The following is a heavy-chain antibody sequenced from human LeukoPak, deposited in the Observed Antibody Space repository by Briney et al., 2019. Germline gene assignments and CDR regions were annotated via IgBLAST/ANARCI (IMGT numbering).Heavy chain of an antibody. Sequence: SQTLSLTCTVSGGSISSGGYYWSWIRQHPGKGLEWIGYIYYSGSTYYNPSLKSRVTISVDTSKNQFSLKLSSVTAADTAVYYCARTPYSGYDYVGYFDYWGQGTLVTVSS. V-gene: IGHV4-31*03. CDR3: ARTPYSGYDYVGYFDY. J-gene: IGHJ4*02. D-gene: IGHD5-12*01. CDR2: IYYSGST. CDR1: GGSISSGGYY.